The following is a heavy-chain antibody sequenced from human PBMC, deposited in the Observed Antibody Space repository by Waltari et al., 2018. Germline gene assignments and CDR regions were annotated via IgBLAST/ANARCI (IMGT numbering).Heavy chain of an antibody. CDR1: GGSISDSY. CDR2: ISGSRGST. J-gene: IGHJ2*01. V-gene: IGHV4-4*07. D-gene: IGHD1-26*01. Sequence: QLQLQESGPGLVKPSETLSLTCAVSGGSISDSYCSWIRQPPGKGLEWIGRISGSRGSTDYNPSLKSRVTISRDTSKNQFSLNLNSVTVADTAVYFCARGGGGTYWYFDLWGPGTPITISS. CDR3: ARGGGGTYWYFDL.